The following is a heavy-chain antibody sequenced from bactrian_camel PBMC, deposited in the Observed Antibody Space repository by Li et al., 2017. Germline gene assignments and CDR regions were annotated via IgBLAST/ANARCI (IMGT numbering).Heavy chain of an antibody. CDR1: GYTYSRYC. Sequence: HVQLVESGGGSVQTGGSMRLSCAASGYTYSRYCIGWFRQAPGKEREGVAVIGNDGSTTYADSVKGRFTISKDNAKNTVYLQMNSLNSGDTAMYYCAAGVRWLILYVHMSIPTGALGPRSPS. J-gene: IGHJ4*01. V-gene: IGHV3S53*01. CDR2: IGNDGST. CDR3: AAGVRWLILYVHMSIPT. D-gene: IGHD1*01.